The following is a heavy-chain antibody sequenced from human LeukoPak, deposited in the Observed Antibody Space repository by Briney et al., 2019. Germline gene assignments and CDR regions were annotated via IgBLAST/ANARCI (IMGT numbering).Heavy chain of an antibody. D-gene: IGHD5-24*01. V-gene: IGHV3-53*01. J-gene: IGHJ6*02. Sequence: PGGSLRLSCAASGFTVSSNYMSWARQAPGKGLEWVSVIYSGGSTYYADSVKGRFTISRDNSKNTLYLQMNSLRAEDTAVYYCARDRPRDGYNGYYYYGMDVWGQGTTVTVSS. CDR3: ARDRPRDGYNGYYYYGMDV. CDR2: IYSGGST. CDR1: GFTVSSNY.